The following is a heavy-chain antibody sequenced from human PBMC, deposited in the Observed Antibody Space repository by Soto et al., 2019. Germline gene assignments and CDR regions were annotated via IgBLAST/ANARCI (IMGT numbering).Heavy chain of an antibody. D-gene: IGHD3-3*01. V-gene: IGHV1-46*03. CDR3: ARARQRDDFWSGYYYYFDY. CDR1: GYTFTSYY. Sequence: ASVKVSCKASGYTFTSYYMHWVRQAPGQGLEWMGIINPSGGSTSYAQKFQGRVTMTRDTSTSTVYMELSSLRSEDTAVYYCARARQRDDFWSGYYYYFDYWSQGTLVTVSS. CDR2: INPSGGST. J-gene: IGHJ4*02.